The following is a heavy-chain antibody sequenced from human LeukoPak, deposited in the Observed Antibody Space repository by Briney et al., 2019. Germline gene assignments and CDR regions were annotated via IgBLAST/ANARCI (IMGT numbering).Heavy chain of an antibody. D-gene: IGHD4-23*01. J-gene: IGHJ4*02. V-gene: IGHV7-4-1*02. CDR1: GYTFTSYA. CDR3: ARRHPRYGGNSVEY. Sequence: ASVKVSCKASGYTFTSYAMNWVRQAPGQGLEWMGWINTNTGNPTYAQGFTGRFVFSLDTSVSTACLQISSLKAEDTAVYYCARRHPRYGGNSVEYWGQGTLVTVSS. CDR2: INTNTGNP.